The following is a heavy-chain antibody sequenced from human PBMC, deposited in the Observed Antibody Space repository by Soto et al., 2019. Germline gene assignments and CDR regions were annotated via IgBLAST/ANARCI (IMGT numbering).Heavy chain of an antibody. D-gene: IGHD4-17*01. Sequence: EVQLVESGGGLVQPGGSLRLSCGASGFDFNNYWMHWVRQVPGKGLVWVSRINGDGSDTKYADSVKGRFTISRDNAKNTVYLQMKSLRAEDTAVYYRARDQTTGDWFDAWGQGSLVTVSS. CDR1: GFDFNNYW. V-gene: IGHV3-74*03. CDR2: INGDGSDT. J-gene: IGHJ5*02. CDR3: ARDQTTGDWFDA.